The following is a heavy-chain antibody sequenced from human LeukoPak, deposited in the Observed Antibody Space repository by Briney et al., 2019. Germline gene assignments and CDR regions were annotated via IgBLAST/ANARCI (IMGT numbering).Heavy chain of an antibody. CDR1: GLTFSSYA. Sequence: PGGSLRLSCAASGLTFSSYAMSWVRQAPGKGLEWVLGTSGSGGSTYYTDSVKGRFTISRDNSKNTLYLQVNSLRAEDTAVYYCAKVGAAIGTEALDCWGQGTLVTVSS. CDR2: TSGSGGST. V-gene: IGHV3-23*01. CDR3: AKVGAAIGTEALDC. J-gene: IGHJ4*02. D-gene: IGHD1-1*01.